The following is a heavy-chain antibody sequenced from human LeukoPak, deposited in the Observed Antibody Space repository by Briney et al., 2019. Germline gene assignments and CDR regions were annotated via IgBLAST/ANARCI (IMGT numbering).Heavy chain of an antibody. CDR2: IKQDGSEK. D-gene: IGHD5-24*01. V-gene: IGHV3-7*01. J-gene: IGHJ6*03. Sequence: GGSLRLSCAASGFTFSSYWMSWVRQAPGKGLEWVANIKQDGSEKYYVDSVKGRFTISRDNAKNSLYLQMNSLRAEDTAVYYCARDRRLQRYYYYMDVWGKGTTVTVSS. CDR1: GFTFSSYW. CDR3: ARDRRLQRYYYYMDV.